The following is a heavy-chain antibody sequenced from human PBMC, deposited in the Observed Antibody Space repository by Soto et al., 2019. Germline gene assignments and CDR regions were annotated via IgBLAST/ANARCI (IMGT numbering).Heavy chain of an antibody. Sequence: PGESLKISCKGSGYSFTSYWIGWVRQMPGKGLEWMGIIYPGDSDTRYSPSFQGQVTISADKSISTAYLQWSSLKASDIAMYYCARHAAAGHIYYYYYMDVWGKGTTVTVSS. CDR3: ARHAAAGHIYYYYYMDV. J-gene: IGHJ6*03. CDR2: IYPGDSDT. CDR1: GYSFTSYW. D-gene: IGHD6-13*01. V-gene: IGHV5-51*01.